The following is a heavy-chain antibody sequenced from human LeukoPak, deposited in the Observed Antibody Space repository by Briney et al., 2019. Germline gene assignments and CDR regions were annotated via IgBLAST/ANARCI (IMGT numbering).Heavy chain of an antibody. CDR1: GYTFTGYY. Sequence: ASVKVSCKASGYTFTGYYMHWVRQAPGQGLEWMGWINPNSGGTNYAQKFQGWVTMTRDTSISTAYMELSRLRSDDTAVYYYARARPIYDILTGYTYYFDYWGQGTLVTVSS. CDR3: ARARPIYDILTGYTYYFDY. D-gene: IGHD3-9*01. V-gene: IGHV1-2*04. J-gene: IGHJ4*02. CDR2: INPNSGGT.